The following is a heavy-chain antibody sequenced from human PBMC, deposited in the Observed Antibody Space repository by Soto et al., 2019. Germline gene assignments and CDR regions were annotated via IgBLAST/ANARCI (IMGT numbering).Heavy chain of an antibody. CDR1: GVTVRSYG. CDR2: ISYDGSNK. V-gene: IGHV3-30*18. D-gene: IGHD5-12*01. CDR3: AKAGDGYNYVLDY. Sequence: GGSLRLACAASGVTVRSYGVHWVRQAPGKGLEWVAVISYDGSNKYYADSVKGRFTISRDNSKNTLYLQMNSLRAEDTAVYYCAKAGDGYNYVLDYWGQGTLVTVSS. J-gene: IGHJ4*02.